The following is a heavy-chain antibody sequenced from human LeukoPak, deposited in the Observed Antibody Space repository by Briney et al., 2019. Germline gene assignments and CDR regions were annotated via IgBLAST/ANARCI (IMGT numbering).Heavy chain of an antibody. J-gene: IGHJ4*02. Sequence: GGSLRLSCAASGFIFSRYWKTWVRQAPGKGLEWVANIDQSGNEKFYVDSVKGRFTISRDNSKNSLYLQLNCLRVEDTAVYYCARDQGAAGDFWGQGTLVTVSS. CDR3: ARDQGAAGDF. CDR2: IDQSGNEK. CDR1: GFIFSRYW. V-gene: IGHV3-7*01. D-gene: IGHD6-13*01.